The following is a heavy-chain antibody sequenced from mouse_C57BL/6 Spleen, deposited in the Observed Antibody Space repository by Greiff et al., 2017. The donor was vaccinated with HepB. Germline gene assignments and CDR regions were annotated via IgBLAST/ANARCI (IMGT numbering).Heavy chain of an antibody. D-gene: IGHD1-1*01. CDR1: GYTFTDYY. CDR3: AREGYYGSSDD. Sequence: SGYTFTDYYMNWVKQSHGKSLEWIGDINPNNGGTSYNQKFKGKATLTVDKSSSTAYMELRSLTSEDSAVYYCAREGYYGSSDDWGEGTTLTVSS. V-gene: IGHV1-26*01. J-gene: IGHJ2*01. CDR2: INPNNGGT.